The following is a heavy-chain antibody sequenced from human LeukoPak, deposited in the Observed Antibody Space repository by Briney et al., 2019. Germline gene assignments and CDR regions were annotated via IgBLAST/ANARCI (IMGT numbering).Heavy chain of an antibody. D-gene: IGHD3-22*01. Sequence: ASVKVSCKVSGYTLTELSMHWVRQAPGKGLEWMGGFDPEDGETIYAQEFQGRVTMTEDTSTDTAYMELSSLRSEDTAVYYCATAYDSSGYYADAFDIWGQGTMVTVSS. CDR2: FDPEDGET. CDR3: ATAYDSSGYYADAFDI. V-gene: IGHV1-24*01. J-gene: IGHJ3*02. CDR1: GYTLTELS.